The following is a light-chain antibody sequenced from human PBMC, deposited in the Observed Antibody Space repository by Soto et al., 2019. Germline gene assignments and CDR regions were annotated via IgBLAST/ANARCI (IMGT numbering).Light chain of an antibody. CDR1: QSVSSY. CDR3: QQRSNWPLT. J-gene: IGKJ4*01. CDR2: DAS. V-gene: IGKV3-11*01. Sequence: EIVLTQSPATLSLSPGDRATLSCRASQSVSSYLAWYRQKPRQAPRLLIYDASKTAAGIPARFSGSGSGTDFTLTISTLEPEDFAVYYCQQRSNWPLTFGGGTKVEIK.